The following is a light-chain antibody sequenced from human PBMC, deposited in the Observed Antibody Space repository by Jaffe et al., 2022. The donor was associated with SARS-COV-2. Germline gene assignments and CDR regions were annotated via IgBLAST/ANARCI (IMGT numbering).Light chain of an antibody. CDR1: QSINRY. Sequence: DIQMTQSPSSLSAFVGDRVTITCRASQSINRYLNWYQQKPGKAPNVLIYGASNLERRVPSRFSGSGSGTDFTLTITNLQPEDFATYYCQQSYSIPLTFGGGTKVEIK. J-gene: IGKJ4*01. V-gene: IGKV1-39*01. CDR3: QQSYSIPLT. CDR2: GAS.